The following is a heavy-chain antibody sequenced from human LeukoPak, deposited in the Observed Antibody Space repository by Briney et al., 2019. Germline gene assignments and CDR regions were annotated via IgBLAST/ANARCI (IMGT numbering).Heavy chain of an antibody. CDR3: ARDDCSTTPCYAY. CDR2: IWYDGSKT. CDR1: GFTFTNYG. Sequence: GGSLRLSCTTSGFTFTNYGINWVRQAPGKGLEWVAAIWYDGSKTSYTDSVKGRFTVSRDISKNTVYLQMNGLKAEDTAVYYCARDDCSTTPCYAYWGQGTPVTVSS. J-gene: IGHJ4*02. V-gene: IGHV3-33*01. D-gene: IGHD2-2*01.